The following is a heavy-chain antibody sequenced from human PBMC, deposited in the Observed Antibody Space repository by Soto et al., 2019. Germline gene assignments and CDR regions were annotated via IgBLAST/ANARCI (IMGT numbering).Heavy chain of an antibody. Sequence: QVYLVESGGGLVKPGGSLRLSCAASGFTFRGYYMSWIRQAPGKGLEWISFISGTGHAENYADSVKGRFTVSRDNAKDSLYLQMNSLRADDTAVYYCARDRGSVVGQFFDQWGQGTLVTVSS. J-gene: IGHJ4*02. CDR2: ISGTGHAE. CDR3: ARDRGSVVGQFFDQ. V-gene: IGHV3-11*01. CDR1: GFTFRGYY. D-gene: IGHD2-15*01.